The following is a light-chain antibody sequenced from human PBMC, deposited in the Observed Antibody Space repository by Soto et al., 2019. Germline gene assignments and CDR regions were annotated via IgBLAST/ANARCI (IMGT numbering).Light chain of an antibody. CDR3: SSSTSSSTFV. V-gene: IGLV2-14*01. CDR1: TSDVGVYNY. J-gene: IGLJ1*01. Sequence: QSALTQPASVSGSPGQSITISCTGTTSDVGVYNYVSWYQQHPGKAPKLMIYEVSNRPSGVSNRFSGSKSGNTASLTISGLQAEDEADYYCSSSTSSSTFVFGTGTKLIVL. CDR2: EVS.